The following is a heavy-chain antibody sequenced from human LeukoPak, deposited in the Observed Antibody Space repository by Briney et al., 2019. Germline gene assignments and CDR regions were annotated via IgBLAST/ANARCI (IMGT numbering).Heavy chain of an antibody. J-gene: IGHJ6*03. Sequence: ASVKVSCKASGYTFTGYYMHWVRQAPGQGLEWMGWINPNSGGTNYAQKFQGRVTMTRDTSISTAYMELSRLRSDDTAVYYCARGPPCIAETYYYYYMDVWGKGTTVTVSS. CDR2: INPNSGGT. V-gene: IGHV1-2*02. D-gene: IGHD6-13*01. CDR3: ARGPPCIAETYYYYYMDV. CDR1: GYTFTGYY.